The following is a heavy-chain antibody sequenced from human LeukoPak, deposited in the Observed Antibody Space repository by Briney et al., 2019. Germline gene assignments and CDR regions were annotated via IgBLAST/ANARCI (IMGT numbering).Heavy chain of an antibody. CDR2: IYSGGST. CDR1: GFTVSSNY. V-gene: IGHV3-53*01. J-gene: IGHJ4*02. CDR3: AKGADYYDSSGYYWGIHFDY. Sequence: GGSLRLSCAASGFTVSSNYMSWVRQAPGKGLEWVSVIYSGGSTYYADSVKGRFTISRDNSKNTLYLQMNSLRAEDTAVYYCAKGADYYDSSGYYWGIHFDYWGQGTLVTVSS. D-gene: IGHD3-22*01.